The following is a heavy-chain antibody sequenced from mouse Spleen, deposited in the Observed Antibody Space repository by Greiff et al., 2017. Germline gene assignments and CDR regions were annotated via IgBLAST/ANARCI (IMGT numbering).Heavy chain of an antibody. D-gene: IGHD1-1*01. Sequence: EVMLVESGGGLVKPGGSLKLSCAASGFTFSSYGMSWVRQTPEKRLEWVATISGGGSYTYYPDSVKGRFTISRDNAKNNLYLQMSSLRSEDTALYYCARHNYGSSYRYFDVWGAGTTVTVSS. CDR2: ISGGGSYT. CDR1: GFTFSSYG. J-gene: IGHJ1*01. CDR3: ARHNYGSSYRYFDV. V-gene: IGHV5-9-2*01.